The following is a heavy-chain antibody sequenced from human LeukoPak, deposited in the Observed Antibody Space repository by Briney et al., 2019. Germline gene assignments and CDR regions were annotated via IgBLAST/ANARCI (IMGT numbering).Heavy chain of an antibody. CDR3: AREVTMIVVVITANWFDP. CDR2: ISSSSSTI. J-gene: IGHJ5*02. Sequence: GGSLRLSCAASGFTFSSYSMTWVRQAPGKGLEWVSYISSSSSTIYYADSVKGRFTISRDNAKNSLYLQMNSLRSEDTAVYYCAREVTMIVVVITANWFDPWGQGTLVTVSS. V-gene: IGHV3-48*01. D-gene: IGHD3-22*01. CDR1: GFTFSSYS.